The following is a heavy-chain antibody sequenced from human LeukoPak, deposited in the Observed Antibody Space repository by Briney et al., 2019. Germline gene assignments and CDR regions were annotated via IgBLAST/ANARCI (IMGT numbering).Heavy chain of an antibody. CDR3: ASKWLGLNY. CDR1: GGSISSSNW. Sequence: PSETLSLTCAVSGGSISSSNWWCWVRQPPGKGLEWIGEIYHSGSTNYIPSLKSRVTISVDKSKNQFSLRLSSVTAADTAVYYCASKWLGLNYWGQGTLVAVSS. J-gene: IGHJ4*02. CDR2: IYHSGST. D-gene: IGHD6-19*01. V-gene: IGHV4-4*02.